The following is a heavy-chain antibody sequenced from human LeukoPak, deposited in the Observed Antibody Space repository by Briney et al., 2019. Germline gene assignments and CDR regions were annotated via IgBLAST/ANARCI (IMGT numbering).Heavy chain of an antibody. V-gene: IGHV4-34*01. CDR2: INHSGST. CDR1: GGSFSGYY. CDR3: ARGHIADYDSSGYYY. J-gene: IGHJ4*02. Sequence: PSETLSLTCAVYGGSFSGYYWSWIRQPPGKGLEWIGEINHSGSTNYNPSLKSRVTISVDTSKNQFSLKLSSVTAADTAVYYCARGHIADYDSSGYYYWGQGTLVTVSS. D-gene: IGHD3-22*01.